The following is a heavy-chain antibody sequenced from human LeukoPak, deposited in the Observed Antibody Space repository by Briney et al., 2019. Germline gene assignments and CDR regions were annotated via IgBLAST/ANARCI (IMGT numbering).Heavy chain of an antibody. Sequence: SETLSLTCTVSGGSISSYYWSWIRQPPGKGLEWIGYIYYSGSTNYNPSLKSRVTISVDTSKNHFSLKLSSVTAADTAVYYCARHESGYSYGYVGNWFDPWGQGTLVTVSS. J-gene: IGHJ5*02. D-gene: IGHD5-18*01. CDR2: IYYSGST. CDR1: GGSISSYY. CDR3: ARHESGYSYGYVGNWFDP. V-gene: IGHV4-59*08.